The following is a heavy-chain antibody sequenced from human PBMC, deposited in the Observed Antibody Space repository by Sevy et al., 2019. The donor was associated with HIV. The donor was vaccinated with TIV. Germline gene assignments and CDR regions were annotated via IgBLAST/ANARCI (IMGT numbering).Heavy chain of an antibody. V-gene: IGHV3-30-3*01. J-gene: IGHJ4*02. CDR2: ISYDGSNK. CDR3: ARTVGLRLGELSFDY. Sequence: GGSPRLSCAASGFTFSSYAMHWVRQAPGKGLEWVAVISYDGSNKYYADSVKGRFTISRDNSKNTLYLQMNSLRAEDTAVYYCARTVGLRLGELSFDYWGQGTLVTVSS. CDR1: GFTFSSYA. D-gene: IGHD3-16*02.